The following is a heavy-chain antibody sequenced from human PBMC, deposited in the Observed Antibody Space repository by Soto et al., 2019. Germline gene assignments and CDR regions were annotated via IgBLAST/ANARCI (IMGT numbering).Heavy chain of an antibody. D-gene: IGHD5-18*01. CDR1: GGTFSIYA. J-gene: IGHJ6*02. CDR3: AREEIQLWLRYYYYYGMDV. V-gene: IGHV1-69*13. CDR2: IIPIFGTA. Sequence: SVKVSCKASGGTFSIYAISCVLQSPVQWLDWMGGIIPIFGTANYAQKFQGRVTITADESTSTAYMELSSLRSEDTAVYYCAREEIQLWLRYYYYYGMDVWGQGTTVTVSS.